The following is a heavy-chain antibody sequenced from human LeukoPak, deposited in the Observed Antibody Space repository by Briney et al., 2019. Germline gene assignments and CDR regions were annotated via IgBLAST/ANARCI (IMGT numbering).Heavy chain of an antibody. CDR1: GGTFSSYA. CDR2: IIPILGIA. J-gene: IGHJ6*03. Sequence: SVRVSCKASGGTFSSYAISWVRQAPGQGLEWMGRIIPILGIANYAQKFQGRVTITTDESTSTAYMELSSLRSEDTAVYYCASLSSSYYYYYYMDVWGKGTTVTVSS. CDR3: ASLSSSYYYYYYMDV. D-gene: IGHD6-6*01. V-gene: IGHV1-69*04.